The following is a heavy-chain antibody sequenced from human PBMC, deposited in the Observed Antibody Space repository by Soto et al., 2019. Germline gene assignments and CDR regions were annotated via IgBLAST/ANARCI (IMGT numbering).Heavy chain of an antibody. CDR2: ISGSGGST. CDR1: GFTFSSYA. Sequence: EVQLLESGGGLVQPGGSLRLSCAASGFTFSSYAMSWVRQAPGKGLEWVSAISGSGGSTYYADSVKGRFTISRDNSKNTLYLQMNSLRAEDTAVYYCAKDHDWELLRENYFDYWGQGTLVTVSS. V-gene: IGHV3-23*01. CDR3: AKDHDWELLRENYFDY. D-gene: IGHD1-26*01. J-gene: IGHJ4*02.